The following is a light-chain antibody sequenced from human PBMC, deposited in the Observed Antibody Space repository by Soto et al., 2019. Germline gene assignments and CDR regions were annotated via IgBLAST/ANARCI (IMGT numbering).Light chain of an antibody. CDR1: QTVRNNY. CDR2: GAS. V-gene: IGKV3-20*01. CDR3: QQYGRSGT. J-gene: IGKJ1*01. Sequence: EFVLTQSPGTLSLSPGERATLSCRASQTVRNNYLAWYQQKPGQAPRLLIYGASNRATGIPDRFSGSGSGTDFTLTISRLEPEDFAVYYCQQYGRSGTLGQGTKVDIK.